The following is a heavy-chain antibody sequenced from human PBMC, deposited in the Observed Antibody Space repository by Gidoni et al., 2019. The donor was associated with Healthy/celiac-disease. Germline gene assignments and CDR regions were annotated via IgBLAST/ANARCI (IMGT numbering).Heavy chain of an antibody. V-gene: IGHV3-21*01. J-gene: IGHJ4*02. CDR1: GFTFSSYS. CDR2: ISSSSSYI. CDR3: ARDPGGHDSSSY. Sequence: EVQLVESGGGLVKPGGSLRLSCAASGFTFSSYSMNWVRQAPGKGLEWVSSISSSSSYIYYADSVKGRFTISRDNAKNSLYLQMNSLRAEDTAVYYCARDPGGHDSSSYWGQGTLVTVSS. D-gene: IGHD3-22*01.